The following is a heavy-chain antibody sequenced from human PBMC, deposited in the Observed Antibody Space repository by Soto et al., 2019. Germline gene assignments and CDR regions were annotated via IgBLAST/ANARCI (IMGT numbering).Heavy chain of an antibody. CDR2: IYYSGST. Sequence: PSETLSLTCTVSGGSISSSSYYWGWIRQPPGKGLEWIGSIYYSGSTYYNPSLKSRVTISVDTPKNQFSLKLSSVTAADTAVYYCARQALEVDYWGQGTLVTVSS. J-gene: IGHJ4*02. CDR1: GGSISSSSYY. V-gene: IGHV4-39*01. CDR3: ARQALEVDY.